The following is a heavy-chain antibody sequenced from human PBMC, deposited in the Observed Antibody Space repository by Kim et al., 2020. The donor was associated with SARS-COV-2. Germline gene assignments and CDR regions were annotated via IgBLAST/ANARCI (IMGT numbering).Heavy chain of an antibody. J-gene: IGHJ4*02. V-gene: IGHV4-38-2*02. Sequence: SETLSLTCTVSGYSISSGYYWGWIRQPPGKGLEWIGSIYHSGSTYYNPSLKSRVTISVDTSKNQFSLKLSSVTAADTAVYYCAKSITMVRGPTPTATYYFDYWGQGTLVTVSS. CDR1: GYSISSGYY. D-gene: IGHD3-10*01. CDR2: IYHSGST. CDR3: AKSITMVRGPTPTATYYFDY.